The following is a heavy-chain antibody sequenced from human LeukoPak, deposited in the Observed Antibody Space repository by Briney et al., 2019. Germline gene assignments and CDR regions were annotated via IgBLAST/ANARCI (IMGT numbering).Heavy chain of an antibody. CDR2: VRYDGSDG. D-gene: IGHD6-13*01. CDR3: AKDGVSSTWSGYYFDF. V-gene: IGHV3-30*02. J-gene: IGHJ4*02. Sequence: GGSLRLSCAASGFTFSSYGMHWVRQAPGKGLDRVAFVRYDGSDGHYGNSVKGRFTISRDNSKNTLFLQMNSLRAEDTAVYYCAKDGVSSTWSGYYFDFWGQGILVTVSS. CDR1: GFTFSSYG.